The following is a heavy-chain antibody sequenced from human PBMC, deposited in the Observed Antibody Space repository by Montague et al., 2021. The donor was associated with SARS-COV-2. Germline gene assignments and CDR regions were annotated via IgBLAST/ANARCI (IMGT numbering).Heavy chain of an antibody. Sequence: SLRLSCAASGFSVNNIYMSWVRQAPGKGLEWVSVIHTGGNKFYADSVRGRFTISRDYLRNIVDLQMNGLRADDTALHYCVRQGQYCGGDCYAADLWGQGTLVTVSS. CDR2: IHTGGNK. J-gene: IGHJ5*02. CDR3: VRQGQYCGGDCYAADL. D-gene: IGHD2-21*02. V-gene: IGHV3-66*04. CDR1: GFSVNNIY.